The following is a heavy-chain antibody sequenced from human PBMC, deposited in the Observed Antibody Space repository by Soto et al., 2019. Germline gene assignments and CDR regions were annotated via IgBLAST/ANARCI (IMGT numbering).Heavy chain of an antibody. Sequence: ASVKVSCKASGYTFTGYYMHWVRQAPGQGLEWKGWINPNSGGTNYAQKFQGWVTMTRDTSISTAYMELSRLRSDDTAVYYCARGVAAAGTGHYYYYYMDVWGKGTTVTVSS. D-gene: IGHD6-13*01. V-gene: IGHV1-2*04. CDR1: GYTFTGYY. J-gene: IGHJ6*03. CDR3: ARGVAAAGTGHYYYYYMDV. CDR2: INPNSGGT.